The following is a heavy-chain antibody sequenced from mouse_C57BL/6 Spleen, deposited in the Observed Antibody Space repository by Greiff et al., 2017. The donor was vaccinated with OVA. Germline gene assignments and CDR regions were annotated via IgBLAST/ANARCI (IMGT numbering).Heavy chain of an antibody. J-gene: IGHJ3*01. CDR1: GYTFTDYK. Sequence: EVQLQQSGPELVKPGASVKMSCKASGYTFTDYKMHWVKQSNGKSLEWIGYINPNNGGTSYNQKFKGKAKLTVNKSSSTAYMELRSLTSEDSAVYYCARWRGTGAFAYWGQGTLVTVSA. D-gene: IGHD4-1*01. CDR3: ARWRGTGAFAY. CDR2: INPNNGGT. V-gene: IGHV1-22*01.